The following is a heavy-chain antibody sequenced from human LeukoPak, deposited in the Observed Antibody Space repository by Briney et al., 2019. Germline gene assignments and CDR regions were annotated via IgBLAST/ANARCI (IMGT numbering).Heavy chain of an antibody. CDR1: GGSISSSSYY. J-gene: IGHJ4*02. CDR3: ARGRAVAGPYYFDY. V-gene: IGHV4-39*07. CDR2: IYYSGST. D-gene: IGHD6-19*01. Sequence: PSGTLSLTCTVSGGSISSSSYYWGWIRQPPGKGLEWIGSIYYSGSTYYNPSLKSRVTTSVDTSKNQFSLKLSSVTAADTAVYYCARGRAVAGPYYFDYWGQGTLVTVSS.